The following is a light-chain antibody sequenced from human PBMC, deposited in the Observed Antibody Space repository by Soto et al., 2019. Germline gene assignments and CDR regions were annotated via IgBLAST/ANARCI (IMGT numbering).Light chain of an antibody. CDR1: RSDVGGFDY. CDR3: SSYTTSSTVV. Sequence: QSVLTQPASVSGSPGRSITISCTGTRSDVGGFDYVSWYQQHPGKAPKLMIYEVVNRPSGVSNRFSGSKSGNTASLTISGLQTEDEADYYCSSYTTSSTVVFGGGTKLTVL. J-gene: IGLJ2*01. CDR2: EVV. V-gene: IGLV2-14*01.